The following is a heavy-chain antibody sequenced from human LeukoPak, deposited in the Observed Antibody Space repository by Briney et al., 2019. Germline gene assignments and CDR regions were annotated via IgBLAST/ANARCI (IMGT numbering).Heavy chain of an antibody. J-gene: IGHJ4*02. CDR1: GFTFSSYW. Sequence: GGSLRLSCAASGFTFSSYWMNWVRQAPGKGLEWVANIKEDGSEKYYVDSVKGRFTISRDNAKNALYLQMNSPRAEDTAVYYCATWGPWSYFDYWGQGTLVTVSS. V-gene: IGHV3-7*01. CDR2: IKEDGSEK. CDR3: ATWGPWSYFDY. D-gene: IGHD7-27*01.